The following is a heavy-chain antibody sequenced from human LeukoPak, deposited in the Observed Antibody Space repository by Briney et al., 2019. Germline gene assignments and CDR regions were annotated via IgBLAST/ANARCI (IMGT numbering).Heavy chain of an antibody. D-gene: IGHD3-22*01. CDR2: MYYSGST. V-gene: IGHV4-59*08. J-gene: IGHJ3*02. CDR3: ARHAYYYDRSGSYEAFDI. CDR1: GGSIRTYY. Sequence: SGTLSLTCTVSGGSIRTYYWSWIRQPPGKGLEWIGSMYYSGSTNYKPSLKSRVTISVDTSKNQFSLKLSSVTAADTAVYYCARHAYYYDRSGSYEAFDIWGQGTMVTVSS.